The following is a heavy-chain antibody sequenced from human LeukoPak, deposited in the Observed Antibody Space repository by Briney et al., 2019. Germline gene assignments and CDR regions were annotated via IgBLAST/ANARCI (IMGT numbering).Heavy chain of an antibody. V-gene: IGHV3-7*01. CDR3: AGNSGSYYFPFDY. J-gene: IGHJ4*02. Sequence: PGGTLRLSCAASGFTFSNYGMSWVRQAPGKGLEWVANIKQDGSEKYYVDSVKGRFTISRDNAKNSLYLQMNSLRAEDTAVYYCAGNSGSYYFPFDYWGQGTLVTVSS. CDR1: GFTFSNYG. D-gene: IGHD1-26*01. CDR2: IKQDGSEK.